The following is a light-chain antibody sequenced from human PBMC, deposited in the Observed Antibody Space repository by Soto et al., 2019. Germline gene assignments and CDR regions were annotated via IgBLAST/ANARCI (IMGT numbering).Light chain of an antibody. Sequence: DIQMTQSPSTLSASVGDRVTITCRASQSIGSFLAWNQQKPGKTPQLLIYKSAILEGGVPSMFSGSGSGTEFTLTISSLQPDDFATYYCQQYERYWTFGQGTKVDMK. V-gene: IGKV1-5*03. CDR1: QSIGSF. J-gene: IGKJ1*01. CDR2: KSA. CDR3: QQYERYWT.